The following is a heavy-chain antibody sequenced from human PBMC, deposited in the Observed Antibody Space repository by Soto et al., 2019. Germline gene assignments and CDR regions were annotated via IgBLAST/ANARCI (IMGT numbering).Heavy chain of an antibody. CDR1: GGTFSSNT. J-gene: IGHJ6*02. D-gene: IGHD1-1*01. Sequence: ASVKVSCKASGGTFSSNTISWVRQAPGQGLEWMGRIIPILGIANYAQKFQGRVTITADKSTSTAYMELSSLRSEDTAVYYCARDLWNDNYYYYGMDVWGQGTTVTVS. CDR2: IIPILGIA. CDR3: ARDLWNDNYYYYGMDV. V-gene: IGHV1-69*04.